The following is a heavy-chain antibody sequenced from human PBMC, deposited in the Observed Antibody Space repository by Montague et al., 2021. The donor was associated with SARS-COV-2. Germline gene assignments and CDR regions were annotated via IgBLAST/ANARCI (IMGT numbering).Heavy chain of an antibody. J-gene: IGHJ4*02. V-gene: IGHV4-39*01. Sequence: SETLSLTCTVSGGSISSSTYYWAWIRQPPGKGLEWIGSMYYRGSTYYNPSLKSRVFISADTTKKQLSLTLTSVTAADTAVYYCATQEDPSGWIPGPFDFWGKEPL. CDR2: MYYRGST. CDR1: GGSISSSTYY. CDR3: ATQEDPSGWIPGPFDF. D-gene: IGHD6-19*01.